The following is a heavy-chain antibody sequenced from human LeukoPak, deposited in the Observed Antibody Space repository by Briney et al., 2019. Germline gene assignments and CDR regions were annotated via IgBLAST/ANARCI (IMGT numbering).Heavy chain of an antibody. CDR1: GVSLSSRRVG. J-gene: IGHJ3*02. V-gene: IGHV2-5*02. Sequence: SGPTLANPTQTLTLTFSRSGVSLSSRRVGVGWILQPPGKALEWLALIYWEDDSRYSPSLKSRLTIAKDTSKNQVVLTLTNMDSVDTATYYCAHSQVFSYGSFHDAYDIWGLGMLVTVSS. CDR3: AHSQVFSYGSFHDAYDI. D-gene: IGHD5-18*01. CDR2: IYWEDDS.